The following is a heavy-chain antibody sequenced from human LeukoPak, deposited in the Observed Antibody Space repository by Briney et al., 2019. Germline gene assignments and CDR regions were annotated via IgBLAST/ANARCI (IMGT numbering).Heavy chain of an antibody. D-gene: IGHD3-3*01. V-gene: IGHV1-69*04. CDR1: GGTFISYG. CDR3: AREVLFRVITYYDF. Sequence: GASVKVSCKTSGGTFISYGISWVRQAPGQGLKWMGRILPIVDVANYAQKFQGRVTITADKSTSTAYMELSSLRSEDTAVYFCAREVLFRVITYYDFWGQGTLVTVSS. J-gene: IGHJ4*02. CDR2: ILPIVDVA.